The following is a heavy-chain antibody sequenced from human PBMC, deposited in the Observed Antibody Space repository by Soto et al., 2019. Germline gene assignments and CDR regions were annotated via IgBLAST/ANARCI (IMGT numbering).Heavy chain of an antibody. Sequence: GGSLRLSCAASGFTFDDYAMHWVRQAPGKGLEWVSGISWNSGSIGYADSVKGRFTISRDNAKNSLYLQMNSLRAEDTALYYCAKDMNGIYYFDYWCQGT. CDR2: ISWNSGSI. D-gene: IGHD2-15*01. J-gene: IGHJ4*02. V-gene: IGHV3-9*01. CDR1: GFTFDDYA. CDR3: AKDMNGIYYFDY.